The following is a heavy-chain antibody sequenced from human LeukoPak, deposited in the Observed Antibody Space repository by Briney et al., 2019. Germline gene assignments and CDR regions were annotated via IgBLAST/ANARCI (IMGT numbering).Heavy chain of an antibody. CDR2: IWYDGSNK. Sequence: PGGSLRLSCAASGFTFSSYGMHWVRQAPGKGLEWVAVIWYDGSNKYYADSVKGRFTISRDNSKNTLYLQMNSLRAEDTAVYYCARRGYDSSRYIDYWGQGTLVTVSS. CDR3: ARRGYDSSRYIDY. J-gene: IGHJ4*02. D-gene: IGHD3-22*01. CDR1: GFTFSSYG. V-gene: IGHV3-33*01.